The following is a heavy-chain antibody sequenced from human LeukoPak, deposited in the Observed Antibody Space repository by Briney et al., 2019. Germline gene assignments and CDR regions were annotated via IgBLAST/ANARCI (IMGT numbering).Heavy chain of an antibody. CDR2: IYYSGNT. D-gene: IGHD3/OR15-3a*01. CDR3: ARQTGSGLFILP. J-gene: IGHJ4*02. CDR1: GVSISSSNSY. Sequence: SETLSLTCTVSGVSISSSNSYWGWIRQPPGKGLEWIGSIYYSGNTYHNASLKSQVSISIDTSKNQFSLRLTSVAAADTAVYYCARQTGSGLFILPGGQGTLVTVSS. V-gene: IGHV4-39*01.